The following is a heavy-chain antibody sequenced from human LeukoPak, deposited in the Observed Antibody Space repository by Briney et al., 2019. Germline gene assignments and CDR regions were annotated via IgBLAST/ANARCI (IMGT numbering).Heavy chain of an antibody. CDR3: AKRFGDGNGRYYFDY. V-gene: IGHV3-33*06. D-gene: IGHD3-10*01. CDR2: IWYDGSNK. Sequence: GGSLRLSCAASGFTFSSYGMHWVRQAPGKGLEWVAVIWYDGSNKYYADSVKGRFTISRDNSKNTLYLQMNSLRAEDTAIYYCAKRFGDGNGRYYFDYWGQGTLVTVSS. J-gene: IGHJ4*02. CDR1: GFTFSSYG.